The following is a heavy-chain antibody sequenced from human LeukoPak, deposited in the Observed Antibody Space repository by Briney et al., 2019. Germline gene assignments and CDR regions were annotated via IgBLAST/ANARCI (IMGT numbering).Heavy chain of an antibody. V-gene: IGHV1-69*04. J-gene: IGHJ3*02. D-gene: IGHD5-24*01. CDR1: GGTFSSHV. Sequence: ASVKVSCKASGGTFSSHVISWVRQAPGQGLEWMGKIIPILGMAHYAQKFQGRVTITADKSTSTAYMELSSLRSEDTAVYYCARDPSSTGDGYNLGNDAFDIWGQGTMVTVSS. CDR2: IIPILGMA. CDR3: ARDPSSTGDGYNLGNDAFDI.